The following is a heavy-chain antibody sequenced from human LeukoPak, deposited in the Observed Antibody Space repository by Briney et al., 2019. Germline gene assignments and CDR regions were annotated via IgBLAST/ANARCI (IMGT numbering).Heavy chain of an antibody. CDR1: GGSFSGYY. V-gene: IGHV4-34*01. CDR2: INHSGST. Sequence: SETLSLACAVYGGSFSGYYWCWIRQPPGKGLEWIGEINHSGSTNYNPSLKSRVTISVDTSKNQFSLQLNSVTPEDTAVYYCARDAITMAPYYYYYMDVWGKGTTVTVSS. D-gene: IGHD3-10*01. J-gene: IGHJ6*03. CDR3: ARDAITMAPYYYYYMDV.